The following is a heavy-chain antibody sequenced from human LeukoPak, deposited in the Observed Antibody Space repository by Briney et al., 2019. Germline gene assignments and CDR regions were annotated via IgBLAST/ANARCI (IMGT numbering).Heavy chain of an antibody. V-gene: IGHV3-30-3*01. CDR3: ARNALLDY. CDR2: ISADGNNK. J-gene: IGHJ4*02. D-gene: IGHD1-26*01. CDR1: GFTFSSFA. Sequence: GGSLRLSCSASGFTFSSFAVHWVRRAPGKGLEWVAVISADGNNKYYADSVKGRFTISRDNSKNTLYLQMNSLRAEDTALYYCARNALLDYWGQGTLVTVSS.